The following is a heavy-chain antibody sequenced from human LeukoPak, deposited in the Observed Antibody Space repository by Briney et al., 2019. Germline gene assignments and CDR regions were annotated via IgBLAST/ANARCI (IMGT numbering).Heavy chain of an antibody. V-gene: IGHV1-8*03. CDR1: GYTFTSYD. CDR3: ARDSYDSSGYPTFDAFDI. Sequence: ASVKVSCKASGYTFTSYDINWVRQATGQGLEWMGWMNPNSGNTGYAQKFQGRVTITRNTSISTAYMELSSLRSEDTAVYYCARDSYDSSGYPTFDAFDIWGQGTMVTVSS. CDR2: MNPNSGNT. D-gene: IGHD3-22*01. J-gene: IGHJ3*02.